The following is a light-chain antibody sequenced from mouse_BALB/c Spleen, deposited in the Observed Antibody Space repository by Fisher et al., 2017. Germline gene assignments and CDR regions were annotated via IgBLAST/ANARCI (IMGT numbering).Light chain of an antibody. CDR1: SSVSSSY. J-gene: IGKJ5*01. V-gene: IGKV4-58*01. CDR2: RTS. Sequence: DIVLTQSTAIMAASLGQKVTMTCSASSSVSSSYLHWYQQKSGASPKPLIHRTSNLASGVPSRFSGSGSGTFYSLTISSVEAEDAATYYCQQWSSNPLTFGAGTKLELK. CDR3: QQWSSNPLT.